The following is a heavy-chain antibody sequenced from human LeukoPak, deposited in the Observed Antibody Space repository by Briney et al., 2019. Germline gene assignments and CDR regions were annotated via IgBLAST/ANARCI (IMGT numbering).Heavy chain of an antibody. D-gene: IGHD3-10*01. CDR3: ASHYYGSGSPIDY. Sequence: GGSLRLSCAASGFTVSSNYMSWVRQAPGKGLEWVSVIYSGGSTYYADSVKGRFTISRDNSKNTLYLQMNSLRAEDTAVYYCASHYYGSGSPIDYWGQGTLVTVSS. V-gene: IGHV3-53*01. CDR2: IYSGGST. CDR1: GFTVSSNY. J-gene: IGHJ4*02.